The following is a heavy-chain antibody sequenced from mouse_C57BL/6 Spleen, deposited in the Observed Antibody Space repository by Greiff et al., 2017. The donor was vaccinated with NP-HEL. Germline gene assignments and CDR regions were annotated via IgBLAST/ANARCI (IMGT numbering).Heavy chain of an antibody. CDR3: AKTSQFITTVVGYFDV. Sequence: VKLVESGAELVMPGASVKLSCKASGYTFTSYWMHWVKQRPGQGLEWIGEIDPSDSYTNYNQKFKGKSTLTVDKSSSTAYMQLSSLTSEDSAVYYCAKTSQFITTVVGYFDVWGTGTTVTVSS. V-gene: IGHV1-69*01. D-gene: IGHD1-1*01. CDR2: IDPSDSYT. J-gene: IGHJ1*03. CDR1: GYTFTSYW.